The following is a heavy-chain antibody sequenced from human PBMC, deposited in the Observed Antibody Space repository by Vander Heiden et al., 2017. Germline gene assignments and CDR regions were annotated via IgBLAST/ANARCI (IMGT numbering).Heavy chain of an antibody. V-gene: IGHV3-21*01. CDR2: ISSSSSYI. CDR1: GFTFSSYS. J-gene: IGHJ4*02. D-gene: IGHD1-1*01. Sequence: EVQLVESGGGLVTPGGSLRLSCAASGFTFSSYSMNWVRQAPGKGLEWVSSISSSSSYIYYADSVKGRFTISRDNAKNSLYLQMNSLRAEDTAVYYCARSPGGKGTHNSNWGQGTLVTVSS. CDR3: ARSPGGKGTHNSN.